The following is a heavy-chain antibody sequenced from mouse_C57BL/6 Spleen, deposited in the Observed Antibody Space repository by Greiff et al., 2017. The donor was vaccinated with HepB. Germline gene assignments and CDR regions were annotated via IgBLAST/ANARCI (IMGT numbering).Heavy chain of an antibody. CDR1: GFNIKDDY. CDR2: IDPENGDT. V-gene: IGHV14-4*01. CDR3: TSYDYDGHFDY. D-gene: IGHD2-4*01. J-gene: IGHJ2*01. Sequence: VQLQQSGAELVRLGASVKLSCTASGFNIKDDYMHWVKQRPEQGLEWIGWIDPENGDTEYASKFQGKATITADTSSNTAYLQLSSLTSEDTAVYYCTSYDYDGHFDYWGQGTTLTVSS.